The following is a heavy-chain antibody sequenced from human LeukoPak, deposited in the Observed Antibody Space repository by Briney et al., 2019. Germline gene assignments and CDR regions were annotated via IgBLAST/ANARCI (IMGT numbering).Heavy chain of an antibody. CDR2: IRYDGSNK. J-gene: IGHJ4*02. Sequence: TGGSLRPSCAASGFTFSSYGMHWVRQAPGKGLEWVAFIRYDGSNKYYADSVKGRFTISRDNSKNTLYLQMNSLRAEDTAVYYCAKGRGYSSSWPRSDYWGQGTLVTVSS. CDR3: AKGRGYSSSWPRSDY. CDR1: GFTFSSYG. D-gene: IGHD6-13*01. V-gene: IGHV3-30*02.